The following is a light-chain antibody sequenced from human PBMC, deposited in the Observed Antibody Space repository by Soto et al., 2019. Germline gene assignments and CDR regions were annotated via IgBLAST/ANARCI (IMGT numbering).Light chain of an antibody. CDR1: QNIMTW. CDR3: QQYNAYSPWT. CDR2: KAS. V-gene: IGKV1-5*03. Sequence: DIQMTQSPSTLSASIGDRVTITCRASQNIMTWLAWHQQKPGKAPKLLIFKASDLDVGVPSRFAGSGSGNEFTLTINNPPPDDVATYYCQQYNAYSPWTFGQGTKVEIK. J-gene: IGKJ1*01.